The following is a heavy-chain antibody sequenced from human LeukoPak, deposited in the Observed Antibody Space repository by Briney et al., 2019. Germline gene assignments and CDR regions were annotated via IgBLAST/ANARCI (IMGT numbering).Heavy chain of an antibody. D-gene: IGHD6-13*01. CDR3: ARHSSSSSWSPFDY. CDR1: GFTFSSYA. J-gene: IGHJ4*02. Sequence: GRSLRLSCAASGFTFSSYAVHWVRQAPGTGLEWVAFISYDGSNKYYADSVKGRFTISRDNSKNTLYLQMNSLRAEDTAVYYCARHSSSSSWSPFDYWGQGNLVTVSS. V-gene: IGHV3-30-3*01. CDR2: ISYDGSNK.